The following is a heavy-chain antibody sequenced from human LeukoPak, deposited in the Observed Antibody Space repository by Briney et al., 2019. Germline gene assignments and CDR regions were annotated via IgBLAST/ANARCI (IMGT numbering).Heavy chain of an antibody. CDR1: GYSISSGYY. J-gene: IGHJ4*02. CDR2: IYHSGST. CDR3: AILGSPWELLGYFDY. Sequence: SETLSLTCAVSGYSISSGYYWGWIRQPPGKGLEWIGSIYHSGSTYYNPSLKSRVTISVDTSKNQFSLKLSSVTAADTAVYYCAILGSPWELLGYFDYWGQGTLVTVSS. V-gene: IGHV4-38-2*01. D-gene: IGHD1-26*01.